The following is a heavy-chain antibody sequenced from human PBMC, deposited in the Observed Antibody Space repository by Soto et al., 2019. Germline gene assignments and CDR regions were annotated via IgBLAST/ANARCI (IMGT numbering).Heavy chain of an antibody. CDR1: GYSFMKDG. V-gene: IGHV1-18*01. CDR3: APEDRVLFPAAHPPRFDS. D-gene: IGHD2-2*01. J-gene: IGHJ4*02. CDR2: ISPYSGYT. Sequence: ASVKVSCKGFGYSFMKDGINWVRQAPGQGLEWVGGISPYSGYTHSAQKFHGRLTLTTDTAASTADMELRILRSADTALYYCAPEDRVLFPAAHPPRFDSWGQGTMVTVSS.